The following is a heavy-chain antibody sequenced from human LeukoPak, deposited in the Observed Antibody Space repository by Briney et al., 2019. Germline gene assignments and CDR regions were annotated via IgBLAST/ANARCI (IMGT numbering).Heavy chain of an antibody. V-gene: IGHV1-2*02. CDR1: GYTFTGYY. D-gene: IGHD2-21*01. J-gene: IGHJ4*02. CDR3: ASVLLAYCGGDCPPGY. CDR2: SNPNSGGT. Sequence: ASVKVSCKASGYTFTGYYMHWVRQAPGQGLEWMGWSNPNSGGTNYAQKFQGRVTMTRDTSISTAYMELSRLRSDDTAVYYCASVLLAYCGGDCPPGYWGQGTLVTVSS.